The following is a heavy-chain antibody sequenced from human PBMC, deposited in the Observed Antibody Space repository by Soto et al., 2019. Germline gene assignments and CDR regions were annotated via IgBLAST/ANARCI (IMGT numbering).Heavy chain of an antibody. CDR1: GGSISSSSYY. D-gene: IGHD1-26*01. J-gene: IGHJ4*02. V-gene: IGHV4-39*01. CDR3: ARSLVGATTLGFDS. Sequence: QLQLQESGPGLVKPSETLSLTCTVSGGSISSSSYYWGWIRQPPGKGLEWIGSIYYSGSTYYNPSLKSRVTISVDTSKNQFSLKLSSVTAADTAVYYCARSLVGATTLGFDSWGQGTLVTVSS. CDR2: IYYSGST.